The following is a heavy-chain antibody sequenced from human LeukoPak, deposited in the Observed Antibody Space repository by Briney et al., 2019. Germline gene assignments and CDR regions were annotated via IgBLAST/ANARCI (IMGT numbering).Heavy chain of an antibody. Sequence: SETLSLTCAVYGGSFSGYYWSWIRQPPGKGLEWIGEINHSGSTNYNPSLKSRVTISVDTSKNQFSLKLSSVTAADTAVYYCARGHSSSWGPLFDYWGQGTLVTVSS. CDR2: INHSGST. J-gene: IGHJ4*02. D-gene: IGHD6-13*01. CDR1: GGSFSGYY. CDR3: ARGHSSSWGPLFDY. V-gene: IGHV4-34*01.